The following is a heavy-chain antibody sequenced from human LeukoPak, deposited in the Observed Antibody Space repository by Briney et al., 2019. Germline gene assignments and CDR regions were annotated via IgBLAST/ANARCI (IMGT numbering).Heavy chain of an antibody. D-gene: IGHD5-18*01. Sequence: PSQTLSLTCTVSGDSISSGSFYWSWIRQAAGKGLEWIGRVSSSGRTTYNPSLKSRLTISITTSKNQFSLKVTSVTPADTAVYYCARYGLLRLSEINAFHIWGQGTMVTVSS. V-gene: IGHV4-61*02. J-gene: IGHJ3*02. CDR2: VSSSGRT. CDR1: GDSISSGSFY. CDR3: ARYGLLRLSEINAFHI.